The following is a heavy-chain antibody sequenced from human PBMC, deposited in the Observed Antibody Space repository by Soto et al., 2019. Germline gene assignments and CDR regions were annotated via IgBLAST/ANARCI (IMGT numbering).Heavy chain of an antibody. CDR3: ARWLPPEDY. CDR2: ISAYNGNT. Sequence: QVQLVQSGAEVKKPGASVKVSCKASGYTFTSYGISWVRQAPGQGLEWMGWISAYNGNTKYSQKPQGRVTMTTDTSTSTPYMQLRSLSSDATPVYYSARWLPPEDYWGQGTLVTVSS. J-gene: IGHJ4*02. CDR1: GYTFTSYG. V-gene: IGHV1-18*01. D-gene: IGHD6-19*01.